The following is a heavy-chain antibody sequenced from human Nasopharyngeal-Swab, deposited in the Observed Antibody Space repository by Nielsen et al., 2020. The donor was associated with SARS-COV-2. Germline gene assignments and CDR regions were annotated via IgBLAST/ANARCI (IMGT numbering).Heavy chain of an antibody. CDR3: ARGLYSSGFSYYYYGMDV. Sequence: ASVKVSCKASGYIFTSYGISWVRQATGQGLEWMGWMNPNSGNTGYAQKFQGRVTMTRNTSISTAYMELSSLRSEDTAVYYCARGLYSSGFSYYYYGMDVWGQGTTVTVSS. CDR2: MNPNSGNT. CDR1: GYIFTSYG. J-gene: IGHJ6*02. V-gene: IGHV1-8*02. D-gene: IGHD6-19*01.